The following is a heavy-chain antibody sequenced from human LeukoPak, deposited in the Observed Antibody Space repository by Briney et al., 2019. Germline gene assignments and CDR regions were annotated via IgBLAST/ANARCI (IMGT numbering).Heavy chain of an antibody. J-gene: IGHJ6*04. Sequence: GRSLRLSCAASGFILSSYAMCWVRQAPGKGLEWVAVISYDGTNKYYADSVKGRFTISRDNSKNTGYLKMNSLRAEDTAVYYCARDRDRDIIGDGMDVWGKGTTVTVSS. D-gene: IGHD2-15*01. V-gene: IGHV3-30*04. CDR2: ISYDGTNK. CDR3: ARDRDRDIIGDGMDV. CDR1: GFILSSYA.